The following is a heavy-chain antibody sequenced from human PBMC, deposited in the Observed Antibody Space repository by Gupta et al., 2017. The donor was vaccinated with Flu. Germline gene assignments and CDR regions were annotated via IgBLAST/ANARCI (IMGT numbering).Heavy chain of an antibody. D-gene: IGHD6-13*01. CDR1: GYTFSSYW. V-gene: IGHV5-51*01. Sequence: EVQLVQSGAEVKKPGESLKISCKGSGYTFSSYWIGWVRQMPGKGLEWMGVVYPGDSDSRYGPSFQGQVTISADKAISTAYLQWTSLKASDTAMYYCARHISSSWGYSAEDAFDIWGQGTMVTVSS. CDR2: VYPGDSDS. J-gene: IGHJ3*02. CDR3: ARHISSSWGYSAEDAFDI.